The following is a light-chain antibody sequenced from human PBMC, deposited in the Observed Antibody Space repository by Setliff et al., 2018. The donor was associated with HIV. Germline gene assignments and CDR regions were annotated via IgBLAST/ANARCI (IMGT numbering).Light chain of an antibody. CDR3: CSYAGSYTFYV. J-gene: IGLJ1*01. Sequence: QSALTQPASVSGSPGQSVTISCTGTSSDVGGYNYVSWYQQHPGKAPKLMIYDVSERPSGVPDRFSGSKSANTASLTISGLQAEDEADYYCCSYAGSYTFYVFGTGTKVTV. CDR2: DVS. V-gene: IGLV2-11*01. CDR1: SSDVGGYNY.